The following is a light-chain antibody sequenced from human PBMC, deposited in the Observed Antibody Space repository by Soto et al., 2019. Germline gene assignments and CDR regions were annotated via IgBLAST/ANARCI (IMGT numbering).Light chain of an antibody. CDR2: DAS. V-gene: IGKV3-20*01. CDR1: QSVSSTY. Sequence: EIVLTQSPGTLSLSPGERATLSCRASQSVSSTYLAWYQQKPGQAPRLVIHDASSRATGIPDRFSGSGSGTDFTLTISRLEPEDFAVYYCQQYGSSPLFTFGPGTKVDIK. J-gene: IGKJ3*01. CDR3: QQYGSSPLFT.